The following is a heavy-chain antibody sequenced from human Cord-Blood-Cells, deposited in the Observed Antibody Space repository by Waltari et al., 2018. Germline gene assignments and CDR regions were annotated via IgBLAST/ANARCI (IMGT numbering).Heavy chain of an antibody. J-gene: IGHJ1*01. V-gene: IGHV1-2*06. CDR2: VSPISGGT. CDR3: ARGHGAAGTWVQH. Sequence: QVQLVQSGAEVKKHGASVKVSCKASGYTFTGYYMHWVRQAPGQGLEEQGRVSPISGGTNDAEKFQGRVARTMETSISTAYMERSRLRSDGTAVYYCARGHGAAGTWVQHWGQDALVTVSS. CDR1: GYTFTGYY. D-gene: IGHD6-13*01.